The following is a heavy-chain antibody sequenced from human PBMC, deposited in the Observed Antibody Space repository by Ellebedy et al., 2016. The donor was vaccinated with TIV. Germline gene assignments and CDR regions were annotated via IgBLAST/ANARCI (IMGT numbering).Heavy chain of an antibody. Sequence: GESLKISCAASGFTFSPYAMSWVRQAPGKGLEWVSGIVGSGSQKYADSVKGRFTISRDNSKRTVDLQMNSLRAEDTAVYFCPKDRTPGDGYWVFDNWGQGTLVSVSS. D-gene: IGHD5-18*01. CDR2: IVGSGS. V-gene: IGHV3-23*01. CDR1: GFTFSPYA. CDR3: PKDRTPGDGYWVFDN. J-gene: IGHJ4*02.